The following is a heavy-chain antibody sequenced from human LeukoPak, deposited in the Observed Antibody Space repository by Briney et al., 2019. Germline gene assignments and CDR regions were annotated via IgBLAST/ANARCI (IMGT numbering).Heavy chain of an antibody. CDR2: INSDGSST. Sequence: QPGGSLRLSCAASGFTFSSYWMHWVRQAPGKGLVWVSLINSDGSSTSYADSVKGRFTIYRDNAKNTLYLQMNSLRAEDTAVYYCASGGTMVRGVIFYWGQGTLVTVSS. CDR1: GFTFSSYW. V-gene: IGHV3-74*01. CDR3: ASGGTMVRGVIFY. J-gene: IGHJ4*02. D-gene: IGHD3-10*01.